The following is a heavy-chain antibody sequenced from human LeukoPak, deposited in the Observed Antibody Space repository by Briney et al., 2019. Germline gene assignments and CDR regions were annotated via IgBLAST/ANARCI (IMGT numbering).Heavy chain of an antibody. D-gene: IGHD3/OR15-3a*01. V-gene: IGHV4-59*04. CDR2: IYYSGNT. CDR1: GGSISSYY. CDR3: ARQTGSGLFILP. Sequence: PSETLSLTCTVSGGSISSYYWSWIRQPPGKGLEWIGSIYYSGNTYYNASLKSQVSISIDTSKNQFSLRLTPVTAADTAVYYCARQTGSGLFILPGGQGTLVTVSS. J-gene: IGHJ4*02.